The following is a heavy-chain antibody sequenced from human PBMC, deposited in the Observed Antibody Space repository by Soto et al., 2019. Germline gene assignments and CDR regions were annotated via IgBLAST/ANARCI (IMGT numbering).Heavy chain of an antibody. CDR3: ARGRRRQLLNWFDH. Sequence: SETLSLTCTVSGGSISSYYWSWIRQPPGKGLEWIGYIYYIGSTNYNPSLKSRVTISVDTSKNQFSLKLSSVTAADTAVYYCARGRRRQLLNWFDHWGQGTLVTVSS. CDR2: IYYIGST. D-gene: IGHD2-2*01. J-gene: IGHJ5*02. V-gene: IGHV4-59*01. CDR1: GGSISSYY.